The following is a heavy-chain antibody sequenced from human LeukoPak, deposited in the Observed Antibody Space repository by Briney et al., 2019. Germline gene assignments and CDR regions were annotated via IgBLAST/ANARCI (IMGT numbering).Heavy chain of an antibody. D-gene: IGHD5-24*01. J-gene: IGHJ4*02. CDR2: INPNGGGT. V-gene: IGHV1-2*02. CDR1: GYTFTRYY. CDR3: ARGGYTDY. Sequence: ASVKVSCKASGYTFTRYYMHWVRQAPGQGLEWMGWINPNGGGTNYAQKFQGRITMTRDTSINTAYMELSGLTSDDMVVYYCARGGYTDYWSQGTLVTVSS.